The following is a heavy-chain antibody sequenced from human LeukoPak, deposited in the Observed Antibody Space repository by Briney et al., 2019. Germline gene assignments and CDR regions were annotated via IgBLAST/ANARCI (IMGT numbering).Heavy chain of an antibody. J-gene: IGHJ4*02. Sequence: ASVKVSCKASGYTFTSYGISWVRQAPGQGLEWMGWISAYNGNTNYAQKLQGRVTMTTDTSTSTAYMELSSLRSEDTAVYYCASTTRGYSYGSIDYWGQGTLVTVSS. V-gene: IGHV1-18*01. CDR2: ISAYNGNT. D-gene: IGHD5-18*01. CDR1: GYTFTSYG. CDR3: ASTTRGYSYGSIDY.